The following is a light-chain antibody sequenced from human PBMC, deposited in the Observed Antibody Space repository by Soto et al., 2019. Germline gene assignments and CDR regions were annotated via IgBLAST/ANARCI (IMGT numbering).Light chain of an antibody. CDR3: SSYARSYTVI. Sequence: QSVLTQPRSVSGSPGQSVTISCTGTSSDVGGYNYVSWYQQHPGKAPKLMIYDVTKRPSGVPDRFSGSKSGNTASLTISGLQAEDEADYYCSSYARSYTVIFGGGTQLTVL. CDR1: SSDVGGYNY. V-gene: IGLV2-11*01. CDR2: DVT. J-gene: IGLJ2*01.